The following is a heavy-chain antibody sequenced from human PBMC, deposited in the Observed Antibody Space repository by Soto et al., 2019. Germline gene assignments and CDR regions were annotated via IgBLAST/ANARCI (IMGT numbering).Heavy chain of an antibody. CDR3: ARPKGTYSSGYYYFAF. CDR1: GGTFITYA. D-gene: IGHD6-19*01. V-gene: IGHV1-69*01. Sequence: QVQLEQSGAEVKQPGSSVMVSCKTSGGTFITYAINWVRQAPGQGLEWMGAIIPLFGTADYSQKFKGRVTITADESTSTAYMELSSLRSDDTDVYFCARPKGTYSSGYYYFAFWGQGTLVTVSS. CDR2: IIPLFGTA. J-gene: IGHJ4*02.